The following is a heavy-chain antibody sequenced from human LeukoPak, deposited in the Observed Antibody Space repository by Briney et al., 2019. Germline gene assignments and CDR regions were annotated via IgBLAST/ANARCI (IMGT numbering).Heavy chain of an antibody. D-gene: IGHD1-26*01. CDR2: ISDDGSNK. J-gene: IGHJ6*02. CDR3: AKDWRWETPCYGMNV. V-gene: IGHV3-30*18. Sequence: SGGSLRLSCAASGFTFSSYGIHWVRQAPGKGLEWVALISDDGSNKYYAESVKGRFTISRDNSKNTLYLQMNSLRAEDTAVYYCAKDWRWETPCYGMNVWGQGTTVTVSS. CDR1: GFTFSSYG.